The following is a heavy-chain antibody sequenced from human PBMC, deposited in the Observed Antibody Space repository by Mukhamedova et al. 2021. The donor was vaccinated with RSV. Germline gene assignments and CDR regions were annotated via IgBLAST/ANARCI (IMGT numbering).Heavy chain of an antibody. V-gene: IGHV1-69*01. CDR2: IIPIFGTA. CDR3: ASELGIAVAVTGAFDY. Sequence: EYMGGIIPIFGTANYAQKFQGRVTITADESTSTAYMELSSLRSEDTAVYYCASELGIAVAVTGAFDYWGQGTLVTVSS. J-gene: IGHJ4*02. D-gene: IGHD6-19*01.